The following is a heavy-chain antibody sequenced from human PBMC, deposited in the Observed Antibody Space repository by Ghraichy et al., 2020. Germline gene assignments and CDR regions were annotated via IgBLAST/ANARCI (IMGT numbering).Heavy chain of an antibody. J-gene: IGHJ2*01. Sequence: GESLNISCEASGFTFSTSWMTWVRQAPGKGLEWVANVKPDEGEKDYVDSVKGRFTISRDNGNNSVYRQMNSLRAVDMAVYYCARRVAVAGTWIWYFDLWGRGTLVTVSS. CDR2: VKPDEGEK. D-gene: IGHD6-19*01. CDR1: GFTFSTSW. CDR3: ARRVAVAGTWIWYFDL. V-gene: IGHV3-7*03.